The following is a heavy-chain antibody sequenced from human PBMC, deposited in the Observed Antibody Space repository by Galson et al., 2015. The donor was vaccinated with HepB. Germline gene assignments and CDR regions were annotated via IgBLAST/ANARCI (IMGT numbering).Heavy chain of an antibody. D-gene: IGHD6-13*01. CDR2: INPNSGGT. CDR1: GYTFTGYY. V-gene: IGHV1-2*04. Sequence: SVKVSCKASGYTFTGYYMHWVRQAPGQGLEWMGWINPNSGGTNYAQKFQGWVTMTRDTSISTAYMELNRLRSDDTAVYYCARDRYSSSWHYYYYYYGMDVWGQGTTVTVSS. J-gene: IGHJ6*02. CDR3: ARDRYSSSWHYYYYYYGMDV.